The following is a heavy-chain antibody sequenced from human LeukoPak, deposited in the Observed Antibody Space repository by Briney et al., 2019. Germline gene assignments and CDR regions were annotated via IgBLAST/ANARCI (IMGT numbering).Heavy chain of an antibody. CDR3: ARHIRDYASSRYYLAYFDY. Sequence: PSETLSLTCTVSGGSISSGDYYWSWIRQPPGKGLEWIGSIYYSGATSYNPSLESRVTIFGDTPKNQFSLTLNSVTAADTAVYYCARHIRDYASSRYYLAYFDYWGQGILVTVSS. CDR1: GGSISSGDYY. V-gene: IGHV4-39*01. CDR2: IYYSGAT. J-gene: IGHJ4*02. D-gene: IGHD3-22*01.